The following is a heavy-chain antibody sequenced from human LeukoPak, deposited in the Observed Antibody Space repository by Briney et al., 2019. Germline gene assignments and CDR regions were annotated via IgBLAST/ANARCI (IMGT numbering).Heavy chain of an antibody. J-gene: IGHJ4*02. CDR3: ARGLDNYGSGSSD. CDR2: IDTIGSIT. CDR1: GFTFSNYW. V-gene: IGHV3-74*01. D-gene: IGHD3-10*01. Sequence: PGGSLRLSCAASGFTFSNYWMHWVRQAPGKGLVWVSFIDTIGSITTYADSVKGRFTISRDNAKNTLYLQMNSLRAEDTAVYYCARGLDNYGSGSSDWGQGTLVTVSS.